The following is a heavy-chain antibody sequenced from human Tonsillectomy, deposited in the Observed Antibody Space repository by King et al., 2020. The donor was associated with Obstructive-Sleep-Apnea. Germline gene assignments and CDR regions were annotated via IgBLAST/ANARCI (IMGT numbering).Heavy chain of an antibody. CDR1: GFTFSSYA. V-gene: IGHV3-30*04. CDR2: ISYGGSNK. D-gene: IGHD5-24*01. Sequence: VQLVESGGGVVQPGRSLRLSCAVSGFTFSSYAMHWVRQAPGKGLEWVAVISYGGSNKYYADSVKGRFTISRDNSKNTLYLQMNSLGAEDTAVYYCARDSAWLEMALLYYFDYWGQGTLVTVSS. J-gene: IGHJ4*02. CDR3: ARDSAWLEMALLYYFDY.